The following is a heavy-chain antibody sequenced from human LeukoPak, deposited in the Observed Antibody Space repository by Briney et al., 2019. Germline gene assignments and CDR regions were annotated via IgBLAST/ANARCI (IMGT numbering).Heavy chain of an antibody. D-gene: IGHD3-9*01. CDR3: ARARYVNSFYAFDI. V-gene: IGHV4-59*01. Sequence: SETLSLTCTVPGGSISSYYWNWIRLPPGKGLEWIGYLSKSGNTNYSPSLKSRVTIFGDTSKNQFFLKLSSVTAADTAMYYCARARYVNSFYAFDIWGQGTLVTVSS. J-gene: IGHJ3*02. CDR2: LSKSGNT. CDR1: GGSISSYY.